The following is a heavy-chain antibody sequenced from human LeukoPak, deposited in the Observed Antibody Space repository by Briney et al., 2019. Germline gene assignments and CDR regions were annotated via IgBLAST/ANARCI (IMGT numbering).Heavy chain of an antibody. J-gene: IGHJ4*02. D-gene: IGHD2-15*01. CDR3: ARDSEYCTGGCCRLGY. V-gene: IGHV3-74*01. CDR2: INNDGRST. CDR1: GFTFSVYW. Sequence: GGSLRLSCASSGFTFSVYWMNWVRQAPGKGLVWVSRINNDGRSTSYAGSVKGRFTISRDNAKNTLYLQMNSLRAEDTAVYYCARDSEYCTGGCCRLGYCGQGALVTVSS.